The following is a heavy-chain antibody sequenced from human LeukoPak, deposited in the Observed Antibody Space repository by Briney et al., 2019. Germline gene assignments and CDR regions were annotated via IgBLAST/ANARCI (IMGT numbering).Heavy chain of an antibody. CDR1: GGSISSHY. J-gene: IGHJ4*02. CDR3: ARFYDISGHPSRIDY. V-gene: IGHV4-59*11. D-gene: IGHD3-22*01. CDR2: IYYTGST. Sequence: SETLPLTCTVSGGSISSHYWSWIRQPPGKGLEWIGYIYYTGSTSYNPSLKSRVTISVDTSKNQFSLKLSSVTVADTAVYYCARFYDISGHPSRIDYWGQGTLVTVSS.